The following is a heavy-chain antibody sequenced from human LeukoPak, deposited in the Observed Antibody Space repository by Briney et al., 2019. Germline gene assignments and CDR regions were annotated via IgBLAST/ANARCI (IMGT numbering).Heavy chain of an antibody. CDR3: ARDYGIGYYGSGSCPDY. CDR1: GYTFTSYG. Sequence: ASVKVSCKASGYTFTSYGISWVRQAPGQGLEWMGWISAYNGNTNYAQKLQGRVTMTTDTSTSTAYMEPRSLRSDDTAVYYCARDYGIGYYGSGSCPDYWGQGTLVTVSS. J-gene: IGHJ4*02. CDR2: ISAYNGNT. D-gene: IGHD3-10*01. V-gene: IGHV1-18*01.